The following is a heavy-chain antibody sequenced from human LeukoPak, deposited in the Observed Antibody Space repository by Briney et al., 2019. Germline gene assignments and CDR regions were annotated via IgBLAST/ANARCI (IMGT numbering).Heavy chain of an antibody. V-gene: IGHV3-7*01. CDR2: INEDGGER. D-gene: IGHD1-14*01. CDR3: ARGGNLEN. CDR1: GFTLSRYW. Sequence: LGGSLRHFCAASGFTLSRYWMRWVHQATGKGLEWVGNINEDGGERHYVDTVKGRYTISRDNAKNSLYLQMNSLRAEDTAVYYCARGGNLENWGRGTLVTVSS. J-gene: IGHJ4*02.